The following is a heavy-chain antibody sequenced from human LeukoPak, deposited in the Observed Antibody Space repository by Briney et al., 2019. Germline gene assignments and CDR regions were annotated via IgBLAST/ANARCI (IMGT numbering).Heavy chain of an antibody. V-gene: IGHV4-38-2*02. Sequence: PSETLSLTCTVSDYSISSAYYWGWLRQPPGKGLEWIGSIYHSGSTYYNPSLKSRVTISVDTSKNQFSLKLSSVTAADTAVYYCARANYYDNSGYSRGAFDIWGQGTMVTVSS. CDR2: IYHSGST. CDR3: ARANYYDNSGYSRGAFDI. D-gene: IGHD3-22*01. CDR1: DYSISSAYY. J-gene: IGHJ3*02.